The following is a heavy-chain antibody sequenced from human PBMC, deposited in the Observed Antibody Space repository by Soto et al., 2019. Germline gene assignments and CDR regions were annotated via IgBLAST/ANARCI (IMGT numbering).Heavy chain of an antibody. J-gene: IGHJ6*02. D-gene: IGHD6-13*01. CDR1: GFTFSSYG. V-gene: IGHV3-33*01. Sequence: GGSLRLSCAVSGFTFSSYGMHWVRQTPGKGLEWVAVIWYDGSNKYYADSAKARFTISRDTSKKKLYLQMNSLRAEDTAVYYCARDPSVAAAGGPLKWELNPLYNMDVWGQGTTVTVSS. CDR2: IWYDGSNK. CDR3: ARDPSVAAAGGPLKWELNPLYNMDV.